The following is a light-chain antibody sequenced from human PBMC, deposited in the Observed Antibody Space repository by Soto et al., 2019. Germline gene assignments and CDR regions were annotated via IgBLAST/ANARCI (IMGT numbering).Light chain of an antibody. CDR1: QSISMY. CDR2: AAS. Sequence: QMTQSPSSLSESVVARVTITCRSSQSISMYLNWYPQKPGKDPKLLIYAASSLQSGVPSRFSGSGSGTDFTLTISSLQPEDFATYYCKQSYSTITVGNGTRLGIK. CDR3: KQSYSTIT. J-gene: IGKJ5*01. V-gene: IGKV1-39*01.